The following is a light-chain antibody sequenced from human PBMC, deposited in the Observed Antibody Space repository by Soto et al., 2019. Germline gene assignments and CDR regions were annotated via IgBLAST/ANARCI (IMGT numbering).Light chain of an antibody. J-gene: IGKJ4*01. CDR2: GVS. Sequence: EIVLTQSPATLSVSPGERATLSCRASQSVAGNLAWYQQKPGQAPRLLIYGVSTRATGIPGRFSGSESGTEFTLTISSLQSEDVAAYYFQQYNKWPPRFGGGTKVEIK. CDR1: QSVAGN. CDR3: QQYNKWPPR. V-gene: IGKV3-15*01.